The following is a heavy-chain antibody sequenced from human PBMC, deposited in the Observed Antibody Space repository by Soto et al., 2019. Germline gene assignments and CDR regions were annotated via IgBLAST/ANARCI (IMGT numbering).Heavy chain of an antibody. D-gene: IGHD5-12*01. V-gene: IGHV1-46*03. CDR3: AIGGPELATIGSFDY. J-gene: IGHJ4*02. Sequence: QVQVVQSGAEVKKPGASVKVSCKASGYTFTNYYMHWVRQAPGQGLEWIGRIIPSVGSTHYAQKIQDRVIMTRDTPTSTAYMELNSLRSEESAVYYCAIGGPELATIGSFDYWGQGTLVTVSS. CDR2: IIPSVGST. CDR1: GYTFTNYY.